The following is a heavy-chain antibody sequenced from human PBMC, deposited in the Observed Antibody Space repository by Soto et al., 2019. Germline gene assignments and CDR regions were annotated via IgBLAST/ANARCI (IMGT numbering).Heavy chain of an antibody. CDR1: GDSVSSNSSA. CDR2: TYYRSKWYY. J-gene: IGHJ4*01. CDR3: ARGEQYSGRTFDY. D-gene: IGHD1-26*01. V-gene: IGHV6-1*01. Sequence: QTLSLTCVISGDSVSSNSSAWNWIRQSPSRGLEWLGGTYYRSKWYYEYAVSVRGRITINPDTSKNQYSLQLNSVTPEDTAVYFCARGEQYSGRTFDYWGQGTLVTVSS.